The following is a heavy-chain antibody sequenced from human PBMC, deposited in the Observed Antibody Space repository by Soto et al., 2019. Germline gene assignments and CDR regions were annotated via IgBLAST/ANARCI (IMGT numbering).Heavy chain of an antibody. V-gene: IGHV3-30*18. Sequence: GGSLRLSCAASGFTFGSYGMHWVRQAPGKGLEWVAVISYDGSNKYYADSVKGRFTISRDNSKNTLYLQMNSLRAEDTAVYYCAKDLAAAGTKSYYYMDVWGKGTTVTVSS. CDR1: GFTFGSYG. D-gene: IGHD6-13*01. J-gene: IGHJ6*03. CDR2: ISYDGSNK. CDR3: AKDLAAAGTKSYYYMDV.